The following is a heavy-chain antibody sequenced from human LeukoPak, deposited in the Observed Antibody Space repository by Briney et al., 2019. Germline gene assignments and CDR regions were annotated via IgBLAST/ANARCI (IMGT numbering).Heavy chain of an antibody. V-gene: IGHV5-51*01. Sequence: GESLKISCKGSGYSIHDYWIGWVRQMPGKGLEWMGIIYPADSDIRYSPSFRGQVTISADKSISTAYLQWSSLKASDTAMYYCARQEYCSGGSCYTWFDPWGQGTLVTVSS. CDR2: IYPADSDI. J-gene: IGHJ5*02. CDR3: ARQEYCSGGSCYTWFDP. CDR1: GYSIHDYW. D-gene: IGHD2-15*01.